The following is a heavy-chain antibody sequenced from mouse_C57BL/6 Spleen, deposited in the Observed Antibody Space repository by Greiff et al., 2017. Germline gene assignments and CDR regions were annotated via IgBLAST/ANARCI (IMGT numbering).Heavy chain of an antibody. CDR2: IRNKANGYTT. V-gene: IGHV7-3*01. CDR1: GFTFTDYY. Sequence: EVQLVESGGGLVQPGGSLSLSCAASGFTFTDYYMSWVRQPPGKALEWLGFIRNKANGYTTEYSASVKGRFTISRDNSQSILYLQMNALRAEDSATYYCARSLYDYDFAYWGQGTLVTVSA. D-gene: IGHD2-4*01. J-gene: IGHJ3*01. CDR3: ARSLYDYDFAY.